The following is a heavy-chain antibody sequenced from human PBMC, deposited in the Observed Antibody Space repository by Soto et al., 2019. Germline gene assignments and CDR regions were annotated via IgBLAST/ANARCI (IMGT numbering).Heavy chain of an antibody. CDR2: ISYDGDNK. D-gene: IGHD3-22*01. Sequence: QVQLVESGGGVVQPGRSLRLSCAASGFTFSNYAIHWVRQAPGKGLEWVAVISYDGDNKYYADSVKGRFTISRDNSKNTLFLQMNSLRAEDKAVYYCVREGHNDDSSGYYGYWGQGALVTVSS. CDR1: GFTFSNYA. V-gene: IGHV3-30-3*01. CDR3: VREGHNDDSSGYYGY. J-gene: IGHJ4*02.